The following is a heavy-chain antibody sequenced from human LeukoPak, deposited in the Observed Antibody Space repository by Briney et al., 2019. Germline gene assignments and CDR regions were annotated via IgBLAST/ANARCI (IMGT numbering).Heavy chain of an antibody. Sequence: SVKVSCKASGGTFSSYAISWVRQAPGQGLEWMGRIIPIFGTANYAQKFQGRVTITTDESTSTAYMELSSLRSEDTAVYYCARSLPSLHSTATFTWDYWGQGTLVTVSS. D-gene: IGHD4-17*01. J-gene: IGHJ4*02. V-gene: IGHV1-69*05. CDR3: ARSLPSLHSTATFTWDY. CDR2: IIPIFGTA. CDR1: GGTFSSYA.